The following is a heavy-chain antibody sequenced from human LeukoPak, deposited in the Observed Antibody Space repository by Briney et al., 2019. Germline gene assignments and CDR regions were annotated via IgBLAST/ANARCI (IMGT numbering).Heavy chain of an antibody. CDR2: ISSSGSTI. CDR1: GFTFSSYE. J-gene: IGHJ4*02. Sequence: PGGSLRLSCAASGFTFSSYEMNWVRQAPGKGLEWVSYISSSGSTIYYADSVKGRFTISRDNAKNSLYLQMNSLRAEETAVYYCARSGYCSSTSCYGSEYFDYWGQGTLVTVSS. D-gene: IGHD2-2*01. V-gene: IGHV3-48*03. CDR3: ARSGYCSSTSCYGSEYFDY.